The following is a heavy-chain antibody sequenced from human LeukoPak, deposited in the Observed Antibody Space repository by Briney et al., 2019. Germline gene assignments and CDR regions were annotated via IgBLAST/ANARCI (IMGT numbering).Heavy chain of an antibody. V-gene: IGHV3-13*01. CDR3: ARDLDGSGIFDY. Sequence: GGSLRLSCAASGFTFSSYDMHWVRQATGKGLEWVSAIGTAGDTYYAGSVKGRFTISRQNAKNSLYLQMNSLRAGHTAVYYCARDLDGSGIFDYWGQGTLLTVSS. D-gene: IGHD3-10*01. CDR1: GFTFSSYD. CDR2: IGTAGDT. J-gene: IGHJ4*02.